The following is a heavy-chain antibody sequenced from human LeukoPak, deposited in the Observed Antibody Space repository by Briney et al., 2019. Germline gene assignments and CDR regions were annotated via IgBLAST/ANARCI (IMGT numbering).Heavy chain of an antibody. V-gene: IGHV3-33*01. Sequence: PGGSLRLSCAASGFTFNNYGMHCVRQAPGKGLEWVAAIWYDGSNKYYADSVKGRFTISRDNSKNTLYLQMNSLRAEDTALYYCARGQEYYYDSSAYSKFDYWGQGTLVTVSS. CDR2: IWYDGSNK. J-gene: IGHJ4*02. D-gene: IGHD3-22*01. CDR1: GFTFNNYG. CDR3: ARGQEYYYDSSAYSKFDY.